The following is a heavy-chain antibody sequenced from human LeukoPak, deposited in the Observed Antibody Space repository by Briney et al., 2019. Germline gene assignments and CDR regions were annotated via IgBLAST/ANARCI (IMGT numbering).Heavy chain of an antibody. Sequence: GGSLRLSCAASGFTVSSNHTSWVRQAPGKGLEWVSVIYSGGSTYYADSVKGRFTISRDNSKNTLYLQMNSLRAEDTAVYYCASPAVEMATIAFDYWGQGTLVTVSS. D-gene: IGHD5-12*01. CDR3: ASPAVEMATIAFDY. V-gene: IGHV3-66*01. CDR1: GFTVSSNH. J-gene: IGHJ4*02. CDR2: IYSGGST.